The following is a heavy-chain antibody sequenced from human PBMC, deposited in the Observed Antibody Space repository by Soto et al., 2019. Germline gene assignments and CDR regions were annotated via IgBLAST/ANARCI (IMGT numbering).Heavy chain of an antibody. CDR3: ARDYGGPVTVTSTRLFDY. Sequence: GGSLRLSCATSGFTFHDYAMSWVRQAPGKGLEWVSAIAFTGSATYYADSVKGRFTISRDNSKNTLYLQMNSLRAEDTAVYYCARDYGGPVTVTSTRLFDYWGQGTLVTVSS. J-gene: IGHJ4*02. CDR2: IAFTGSAT. V-gene: IGHV3-23*01. D-gene: IGHD4-17*01. CDR1: GFTFHDYA.